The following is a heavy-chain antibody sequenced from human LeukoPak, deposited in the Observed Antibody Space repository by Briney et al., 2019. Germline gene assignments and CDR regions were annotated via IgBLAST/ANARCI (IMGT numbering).Heavy chain of an antibody. J-gene: IGHJ4*02. CDR2: FDPEDAET. Sequence: ASVKVSCKASGYIFTNYYMHWVRQAPGKGLEWMGGFDPEDAETIYAQKFQGGVTMTEDTSTDTAYMELSSLRSEDTAVYYCATENASGSYFDYWGQGTLVTVTS. D-gene: IGHD3-10*01. CDR3: ATENASGSYFDY. V-gene: IGHV1-24*01. CDR1: GYIFTNYY.